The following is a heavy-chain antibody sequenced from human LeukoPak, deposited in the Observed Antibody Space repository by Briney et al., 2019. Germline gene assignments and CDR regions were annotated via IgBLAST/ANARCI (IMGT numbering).Heavy chain of an antibody. Sequence: KSSETLSLTCTVSGGSISSYHWSWIRQPPEKGLGCIGYIYYSGSTHYNPSLKSRVTISVDTSKNQFSLKLSSVTAADTAVYFCARARNYYDSSDYYYEGDAFDIWGQGTMVTVSS. D-gene: IGHD3-22*01. CDR3: ARARNYYDSSDYYYEGDAFDI. CDR1: GGSISSYH. J-gene: IGHJ3*02. V-gene: IGHV4-59*01. CDR2: IYYSGST.